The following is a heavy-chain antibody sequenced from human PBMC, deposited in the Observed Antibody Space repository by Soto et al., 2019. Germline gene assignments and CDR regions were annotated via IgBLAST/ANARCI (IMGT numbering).Heavy chain of an antibody. CDR3: AKSYGISEGYYYYGMDV. CDR2: ISGSGGST. J-gene: IGHJ6*02. V-gene: IGHV3-23*01. D-gene: IGHD5-18*01. Sequence: GSLRLSCAASGFTFSSYAMSWVRQAPGKGLEWVSAISGSGGSTYYADSVKGRFTISRDNSKNTLYLQMNSLRAEDTAVYYCAKSYGISEGYYYYGMDVWGQGTTVTVSS. CDR1: GFTFSSYA.